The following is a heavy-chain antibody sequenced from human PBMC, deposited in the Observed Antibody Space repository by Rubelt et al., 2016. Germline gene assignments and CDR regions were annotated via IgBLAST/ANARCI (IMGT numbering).Heavy chain of an antibody. D-gene: IGHD3/OR15-3a*01. V-gene: IGHV3-30*04. CDR2: VSYDGSNK. J-gene: IGHJ4*02. Sequence: PGRSLRLSCAASGFTLSSYAMHWVRQAPGKGLEWVAVVSYDGSNKYYADSVKGRFTISRDNAKNSLDLQMNSLRDEDTAVYYCAGDLNWAFDYWGQGTQVTVSS. CDR3: AGDLNWAFDY. CDR1: GFTLSSYA.